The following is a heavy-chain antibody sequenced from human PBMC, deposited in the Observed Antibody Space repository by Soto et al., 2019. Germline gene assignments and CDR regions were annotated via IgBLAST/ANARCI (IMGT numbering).Heavy chain of an antibody. CDR3: ARGPPGSSSWYWYFDL. J-gene: IGHJ2*01. Sequence: VQLVQSGAEVKKPGSSVKVSCKASGGTFSSYAINWVRQAPGQGLEWMGGVIPDFGTANYAHGFQGRVSITADESMTPAYMELSSLRSEDTAVYYCARGPPGSSSWYWYFDLWGRGTLVSVSS. D-gene: IGHD6-19*01. V-gene: IGHV1-69*01. CDR2: VIPDFGTA. CDR1: GGTFSSYA.